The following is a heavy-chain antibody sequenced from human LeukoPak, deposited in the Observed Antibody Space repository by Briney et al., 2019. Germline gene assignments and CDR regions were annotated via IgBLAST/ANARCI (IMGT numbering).Heavy chain of an antibody. J-gene: IGHJ4*02. Sequence: ASVKVSCKASGYTFTSCGISWVRQAPGQGLEWMGWISAYNGNTNYAQKLQGRVTMTTDTSTSTAYMELRSLRSDDTAVYYCARRVVRGGYYRGEGFDYWGQGTLVTVSS. CDR2: ISAYNGNT. V-gene: IGHV1-18*01. D-gene: IGHD1-26*01. CDR1: GYTFTSCG. CDR3: ARRVVRGGYYRGEGFDY.